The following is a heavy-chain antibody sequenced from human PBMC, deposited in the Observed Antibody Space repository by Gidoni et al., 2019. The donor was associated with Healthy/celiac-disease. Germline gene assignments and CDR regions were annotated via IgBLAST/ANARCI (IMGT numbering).Heavy chain of an antibody. CDR1: GFTFGAYA. CDR3: TRDRPDYGDYEGWFDP. J-gene: IGHJ5*02. D-gene: IGHD4-17*01. V-gene: IGHV3-49*05. CDR2: IRSKAYGGTT. Sequence: EVQLVESGGGLVKPGRSLRLSCTASGFTFGAYAMSWFRQAQGKGLEWVGFIRSKAYGGTTEYAASVKGRFTISRDDSKSIAYLQMNSLKTEDTAVYYCTRDRPDYGDYEGWFDPWGQGTLVTVSS.